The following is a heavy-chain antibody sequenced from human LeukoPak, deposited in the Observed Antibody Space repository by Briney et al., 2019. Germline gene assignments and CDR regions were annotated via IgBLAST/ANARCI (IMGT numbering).Heavy chain of an antibody. CDR2: IYYSGST. Sequence: SETLSPTCTVSSDSIYSSNYYWGWIRQPPGKGLEWIGSIYYSGSTYYNSSLKSRVTISVDTSKNQFSLKLSSLTAADTAEYYCAGAAYCGGDCYLFDYWGQGTLVTVFS. D-gene: IGHD2-21*02. J-gene: IGHJ4*02. V-gene: IGHV4-39*01. CDR1: SDSIYSSNYY. CDR3: AGAAYCGGDCYLFDY.